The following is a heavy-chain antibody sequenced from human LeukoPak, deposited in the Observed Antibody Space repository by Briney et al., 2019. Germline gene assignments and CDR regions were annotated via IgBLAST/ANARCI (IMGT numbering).Heavy chain of an antibody. CDR1: GFTFSSYG. CDR3: AKVGTSEWDY. Sequence: PGGSLRLSCAASGFTFSSYGMHRVRQAPGKGLEWVAVISYDGSNKYYADSAKGRFTISRDNSKNTLYLQMNSLRAEDTAVYYCAKVGTSEWDYWGQGTLVTVSS. V-gene: IGHV3-30*18. J-gene: IGHJ4*02. D-gene: IGHD3-3*01. CDR2: ISYDGSNK.